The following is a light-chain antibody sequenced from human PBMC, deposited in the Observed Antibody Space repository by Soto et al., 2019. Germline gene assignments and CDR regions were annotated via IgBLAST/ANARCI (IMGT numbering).Light chain of an antibody. CDR1: QSVRSGY. Sequence: ENGLTQSPGTLSWSPGDGATLSCGASQSVRSGYLAWYQQKPGHAPRLLIYGASRRATGIPDRLSGSGSGTDFPLSISRLAPEDFAVYWCQHYGTSPTFGQGTQVDI. CDR2: GAS. V-gene: IGKV3-20*01. CDR3: QHYGTSPT. J-gene: IGKJ1*01.